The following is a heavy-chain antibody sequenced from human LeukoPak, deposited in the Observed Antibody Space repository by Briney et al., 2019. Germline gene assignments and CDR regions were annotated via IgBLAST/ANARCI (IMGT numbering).Heavy chain of an antibody. D-gene: IGHD5-24*01. CDR2: ISGSGNGT. CDR3: AKRTMSAFDS. CDR1: GFTFKTYA. V-gene: IGHV3-23*01. Sequence: GGSLRLSCAASGFTFKTYAMNWVRQAPGKGLEWLSGISGSGNGTYYADSVKGRFTISRDNSKNMVYLQMNSLTVEDAATYHCAKRTMSAFDSWGQGTLLIVSS. J-gene: IGHJ4*02.